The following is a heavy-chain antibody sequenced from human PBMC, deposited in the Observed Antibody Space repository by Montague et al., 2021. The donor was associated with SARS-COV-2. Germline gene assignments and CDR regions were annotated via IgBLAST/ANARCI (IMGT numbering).Heavy chain of an antibody. D-gene: IGHD3-10*01. Sequence: SLGLSFSASGFTFSNYEMNWVRQAPGKGLEWVLYISSSGSTIYYADSVKGRFTISRDNAQNSLYLQMNSLRAEDTGVYYCARDRGYGDFYYYGMDVWGQGTTVTVSS. CDR2: ISSSGSTI. CDR3: ARDRGYGDFYYYGMDV. CDR1: GFTFSNYE. J-gene: IGHJ6*02. V-gene: IGHV3-48*03.